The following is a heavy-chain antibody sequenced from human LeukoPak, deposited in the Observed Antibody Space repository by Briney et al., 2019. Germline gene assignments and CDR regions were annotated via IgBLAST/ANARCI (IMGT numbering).Heavy chain of an antibody. CDR2: IIPIFGTA. CDR1: GGTFSSYA. CDR3: AREAIVVPITKYFDY. J-gene: IGHJ4*02. Sequence: SVKVPCKASGGTFSSYAISWVRQAPGQGLEWMGRIIPIFGTANYAQKFQGRVTITTDESTSTAYMELSSLRSEDTAVYYCAREAIVVPITKYFDYWGQGTLVTVSS. D-gene: IGHD3-22*01. V-gene: IGHV1-69*05.